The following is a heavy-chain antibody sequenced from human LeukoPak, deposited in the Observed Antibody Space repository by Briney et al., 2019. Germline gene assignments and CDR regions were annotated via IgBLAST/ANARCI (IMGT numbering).Heavy chain of an antibody. CDR3: ARDLYGSGSYYMDV. Sequence: SGGSLRLSCAASGFTFSSYSMNWVRQAPGKGLEWVSYISSSSSTIYYADSVKGRFTISRDNAENSLYLQMNSLRAEDTAVYYCARDLYGSGSYYMDVWGKGTTVTVSS. V-gene: IGHV3-48*01. CDR1: GFTFSSYS. D-gene: IGHD3-10*01. CDR2: ISSSSSTI. J-gene: IGHJ6*03.